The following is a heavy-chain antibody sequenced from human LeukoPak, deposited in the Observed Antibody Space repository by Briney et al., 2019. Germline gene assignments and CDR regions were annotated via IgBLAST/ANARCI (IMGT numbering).Heavy chain of an antibody. J-gene: IGHJ1*01. D-gene: IGHD3-22*01. CDR1: GGSISSSNW. V-gene: IGHV4-4*02. Sequence: PSETLSLTCAVSGGSISSSNWWSWVRQPPGKGLEWIGEIYHSGSTNYNPSLKSRVTISVDKSKNQFSLKLSSVTAADTAVYYYAKVHSSGFYYPEHFQHWGQGTLVTVSS. CDR2: IYHSGST. CDR3: AKVHSSGFYYPEHFQH.